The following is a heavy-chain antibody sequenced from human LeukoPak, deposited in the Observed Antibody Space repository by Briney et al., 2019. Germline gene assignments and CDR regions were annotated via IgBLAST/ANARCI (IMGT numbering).Heavy chain of an antibody. J-gene: IGHJ4*02. V-gene: IGHV1-69*13. Sequence: SVKVSFKASGGTFSSYAISWVRQAPGQGLEWMGGIIPIFGTANYAQKFQGRVTITADESTSTAYMELSSLRSEDTAVYYCARTAEGRYFDWLLIFDYWGQGTLVTVSS. CDR3: ARTAEGRYFDWLLIFDY. CDR1: GGTFSSYA. D-gene: IGHD3-9*01. CDR2: IIPIFGTA.